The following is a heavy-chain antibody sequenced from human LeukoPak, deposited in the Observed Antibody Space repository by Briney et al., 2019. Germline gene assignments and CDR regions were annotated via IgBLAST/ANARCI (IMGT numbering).Heavy chain of an antibody. CDR1: GFTFSSYS. V-gene: IGHV3-21*01. D-gene: IGHD4-11*01. CDR2: ISSSSSYI. CDR3: ATTSPQTDDYRSKGAMAV. Sequence: GGSLRLSCAASGFTFSSYSMNWVRQAPGKGLEWVSSISSSSSYIYYADSVKGRFTISRDNAKSSLYLQMNSLRAEDTAVYYCATTSPQTDDYRSKGAMAVWGQGTTVTVSS. J-gene: IGHJ6*02.